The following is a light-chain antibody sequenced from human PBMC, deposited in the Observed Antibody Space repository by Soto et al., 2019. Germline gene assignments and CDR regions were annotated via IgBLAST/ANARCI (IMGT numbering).Light chain of an antibody. J-gene: IGKJ4*01. CDR3: QQADKLPVT. CDR1: QDIGKF. Sequence: IQMTQSPSSLSASVGDTITITCQASQDIGKFLNWYQQKPGEAPNLLIYDSATLQPGVPSRFSGSASGTDFTLTIRSLQPEDFALYYCQQADKLPVTFGGGTRVEI. V-gene: IGKV1-33*01. CDR2: DSA.